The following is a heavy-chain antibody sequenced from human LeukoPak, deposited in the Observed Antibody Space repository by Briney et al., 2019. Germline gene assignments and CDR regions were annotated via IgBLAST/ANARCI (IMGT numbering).Heavy chain of an antibody. D-gene: IGHD3-22*01. CDR2: INPSGGST. Sequence: GASVKVSCKASRYTFTSYYMHWVRQAPGQGLEWMGIINPSGGSTSYAQKFQGRVTMTRDTSTSTVYMELSSLRSEDTAVYYCARRCFYYYDSSGQFGPFDYWGQGTLVTVSS. CDR3: ARRCFYYYDSSGQFGPFDY. J-gene: IGHJ4*02. CDR1: RYTFTSYY. V-gene: IGHV1-46*01.